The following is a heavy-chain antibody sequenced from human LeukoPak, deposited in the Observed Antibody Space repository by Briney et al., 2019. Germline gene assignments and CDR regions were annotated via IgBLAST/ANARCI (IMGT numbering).Heavy chain of an antibody. CDR1: GFTFDDYA. CDR2: ISWNSGSI. J-gene: IGHJ4*02. Sequence: GGSLRLSCAASGFTFDDYAMHWVRQAPGKGLEWVSGISWNSGSIGYADSVKGRFTISRDNAKNSLYLQMNSLRAEDTALYYCAKGGATTQYQLFDYWGQGTLVTVSS. V-gene: IGHV3-9*01. CDR3: AKGGATTQYQLFDY. D-gene: IGHD2-2*01.